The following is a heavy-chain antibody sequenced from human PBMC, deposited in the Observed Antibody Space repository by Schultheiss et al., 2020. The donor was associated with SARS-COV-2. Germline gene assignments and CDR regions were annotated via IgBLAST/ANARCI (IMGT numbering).Heavy chain of an antibody. CDR3: AKDFTPLASSVDY. Sequence: GGSLRLSCAASGFTFSTYAMTWVRQAPGKGLEWVSSISSSSSYIYYADSVKGRFTISRDNAKNSLYLQMNSLRAEDTALYYCAKDFTPLASSVDYWGQGTLVTVSS. CDR1: GFTFSTYA. D-gene: IGHD2-2*01. J-gene: IGHJ4*02. CDR2: ISSSSSYI. V-gene: IGHV3-21*04.